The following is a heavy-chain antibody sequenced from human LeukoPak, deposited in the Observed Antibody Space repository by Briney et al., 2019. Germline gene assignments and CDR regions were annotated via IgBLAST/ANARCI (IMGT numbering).Heavy chain of an antibody. D-gene: IGHD3-10*01. CDR1: GGSISSSGYY. CDR2: IYYSGST. V-gene: IGHV4-39*07. CDR3: AREVYYGWGSYSSFDY. J-gene: IGHJ4*02. Sequence: SETLSLTCTVSGGSISSSGYYWGWIRQPPGKGLEWIGSIYYSGSTYYNPSLKSRVTISVDTSKDQFSLKLSSVTAADTAVYYCAREVYYGWGSYSSFDYWGQGTLVTVSP.